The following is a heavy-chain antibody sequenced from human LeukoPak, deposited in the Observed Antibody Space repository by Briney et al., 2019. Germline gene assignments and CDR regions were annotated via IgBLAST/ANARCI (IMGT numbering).Heavy chain of an antibody. CDR3: ARSQLLSSGWYPTVDWFDP. D-gene: IGHD6-19*01. Sequence: SETLSLTCTVSGGSISSYYWSWIRQPPGKGLEWIGYIYYSGSTNYNPSLKSRVTISVDTSKNQFSLKLSSVTAADTAVYYCARSQLLSSGWYPTVDWFDPWGQGTLVTVSS. CDR1: GGSISSYY. V-gene: IGHV4-59*01. CDR2: IYYSGST. J-gene: IGHJ5*02.